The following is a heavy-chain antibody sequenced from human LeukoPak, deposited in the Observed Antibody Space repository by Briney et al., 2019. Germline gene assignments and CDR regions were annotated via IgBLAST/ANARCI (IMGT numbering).Heavy chain of an antibody. CDR1: GFTFSDYY. CDR2: SRSKAHTYTT. J-gene: IGHJ4*02. CDR3: ARGYSSGYYRFDY. V-gene: IGHV3-72*01. D-gene: IGHD6-19*01. Sequence: PGGSLRLSCAASGFTFSDYYMDWVRQAPGKGLEWVGRSRSKAHTYTTEYAASVKGRFTISRDDSKNSLYLQMNSLKTEDTAVYYCARGYSSGYYRFDYWGQGTLVTVSS.